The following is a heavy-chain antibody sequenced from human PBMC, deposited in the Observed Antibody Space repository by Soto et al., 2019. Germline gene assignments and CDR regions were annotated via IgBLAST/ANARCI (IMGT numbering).Heavy chain of an antibody. CDR1: GYTFIAHF. D-gene: IGHD2-2*01. J-gene: IGHJ5*02. CDR3: VRAQSRQLLLAWFDA. CDR2: IYPDTGGT. V-gene: IGHV1-2*02. Sequence: QVQLVQSGAEVKKPGASVTVSCEASGYTFIAHFIHWVRQAPGQGLEWRGWIYPDTGGTNYAQKFRDRVTMTRDTSVSTAYMEVNGLKSDDTAVYYCVRAQSRQLLLAWFDAWGQGTLVTVSS.